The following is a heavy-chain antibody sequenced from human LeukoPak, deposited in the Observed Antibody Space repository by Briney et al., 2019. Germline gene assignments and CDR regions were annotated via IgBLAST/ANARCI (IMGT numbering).Heavy chain of an antibody. D-gene: IGHD6-6*01. Sequence: ASVKVSCRACGYTFTGNYIHWVRQAPGQGLEWMGWINPNSGGTKFAQRFQGRVSMTRDTSITTAYMDLSRLTSDDTAVYYCARGDRSSSILEDAFDLWGPGTMVSVSS. CDR3: ARGDRSSSILEDAFDL. CDR2: INPNSGGT. CDR1: GYTFTGNY. V-gene: IGHV1-2*02. J-gene: IGHJ3*01.